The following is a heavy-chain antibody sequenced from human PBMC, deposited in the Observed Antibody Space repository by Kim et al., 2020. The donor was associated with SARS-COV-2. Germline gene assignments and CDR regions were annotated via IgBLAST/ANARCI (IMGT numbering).Heavy chain of an antibody. CDR2: IKSKTDGGTT. CDR3: TTVLRRPTPYYYDSSGYYDY. V-gene: IGHV3-15*01. D-gene: IGHD3-22*01. J-gene: IGHJ4*02. Sequence: GGSLRLSCAASGFTFSNAWMSWVRQAPGKGLEWVGRIKSKTDGGTTDYAAPVKGRFTISRDDSKNTLYLQMNSLKTEDTAVYYCTTVLRRPTPYYYDSSGYYDYWGQGTLVTVSS. CDR1: GFTFSNAW.